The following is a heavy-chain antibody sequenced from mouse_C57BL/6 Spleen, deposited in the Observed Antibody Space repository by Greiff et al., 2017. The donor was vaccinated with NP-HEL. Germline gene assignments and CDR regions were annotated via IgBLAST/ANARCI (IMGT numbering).Heavy chain of an antibody. CDR3: ARFYYSNSNYAMDY. CDR2: IYPGDGDT. V-gene: IGHV1-80*01. D-gene: IGHD2-5*01. CDR1: GYAFSSYW. Sequence: VKLMESGAELVKPGASVKISCKASGYAFSSYWMNWVKQRPGKGLEWIGQIYPGDGDTNYNGKFKGKATLTADKSSSTAYMQLSSLTSEDSAVYFCARFYYSNSNYAMDYWGQGTSVTVSS. J-gene: IGHJ4*01.